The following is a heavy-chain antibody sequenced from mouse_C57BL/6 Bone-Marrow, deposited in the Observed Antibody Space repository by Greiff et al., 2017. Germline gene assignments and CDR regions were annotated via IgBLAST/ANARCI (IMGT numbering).Heavy chain of an antibody. J-gene: IGHJ2*01. CDR2: IYPGSGNT. Sequence: QVHVQQSGPELVKPGASVKISCKASGYSFTSYYIHWVKQRPGQGLEWIGWIYPGSGNTKYNEKFKGKATLTADPSSSTAYMQLSSLTSEDSAVDYCARESWIPIDYWGQGTTLTVSS. CDR3: ARESWIPIDY. V-gene: IGHV1-66*01. CDR1: GYSFTSYY. D-gene: IGHD1-3*01.